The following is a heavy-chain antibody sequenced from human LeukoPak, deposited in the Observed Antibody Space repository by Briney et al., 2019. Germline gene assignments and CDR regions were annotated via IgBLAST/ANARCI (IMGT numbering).Heavy chain of an antibody. Sequence: GRSLRLSCAASGFTFSSYAMHWVRQAPGKGLEWVAVISYDGSNKYYADSVKGRFTISRDNAKNSLYLQMNSLRAEDTAVYYCARVGLGITIFGVVKNAFDIWGQGTMVTVSS. CDR3: ARVGLGITIFGVVKNAFDI. CDR1: GFTFSSYA. V-gene: IGHV3-30-3*01. J-gene: IGHJ3*02. D-gene: IGHD3-3*01. CDR2: ISYDGSNK.